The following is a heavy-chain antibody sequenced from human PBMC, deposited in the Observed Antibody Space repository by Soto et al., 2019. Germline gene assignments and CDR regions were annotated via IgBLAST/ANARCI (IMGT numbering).Heavy chain of an antibody. CDR3: ARVRLGYSGSWYVDGMDV. CDR2: IHYSGTT. V-gene: IGHV4-30-4*01. Sequence: QVQLQESGPGLVKPSQTLSLTCTVSGGSISSTDYYWTWIRQPPGKGLEWIGYIHYSGTTYYNPSLKSRLTIALDTSKNQFSLRLSSVTATDAAVYYCARVRLGYSGSWYVDGMDVWGQGTAVTVS. CDR1: GGSISSTDYY. J-gene: IGHJ6*02. D-gene: IGHD6-13*01.